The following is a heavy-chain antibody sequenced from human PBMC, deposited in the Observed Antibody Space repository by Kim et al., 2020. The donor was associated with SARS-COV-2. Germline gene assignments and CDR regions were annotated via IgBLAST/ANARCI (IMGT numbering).Heavy chain of an antibody. Sequence: TDYAAPVKGRFTISRDDSKNTLYLQMNSLKTEDTAVYYCAYEGNWNFKLNWGQGTLVTVSS. V-gene: IGHV3-15*01. J-gene: IGHJ1*01. CDR3: AYEGNWNFKLN. D-gene: IGHD1-7*01. CDR2: T.